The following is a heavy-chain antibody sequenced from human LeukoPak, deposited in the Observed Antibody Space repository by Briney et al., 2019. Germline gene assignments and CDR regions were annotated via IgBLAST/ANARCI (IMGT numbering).Heavy chain of an antibody. CDR3: ARFSNDHGVKFDY. CDR2: IYHSGTA. J-gene: IGHJ4*02. Sequence: SQTLSLTCTVSGGSISSGGYYWSWVRQHPEKGLEWIGYIYHSGTAYYNPSLKSRVTMSVDTSKNQFSLKLDSVTAADTAVYYCARFSNDHGVKFDYWGQGTLVTVSS. V-gene: IGHV4-31*03. CDR1: GGSISSGGYY. D-gene: IGHD4-17*01.